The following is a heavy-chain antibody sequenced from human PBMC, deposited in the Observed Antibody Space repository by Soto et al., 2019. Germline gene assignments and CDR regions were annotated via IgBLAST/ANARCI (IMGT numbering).Heavy chain of an antibody. CDR1: GFTFSSYW. J-gene: IGHJ6*04. CDR2: IKQDGSEK. D-gene: IGHD3-10*01. CDR3: ARDDYTMVRASAMDV. V-gene: IGHV3-7*01. Sequence: GGSLRLSCAASGFTFSSYWMSWVRQAPGKGLEWVANIKQDGSEKYYVDSVKGRFTISRDNAKNSLYLQMNSLRAEDTAVYYCARDDYTMVRASAMDVWGKGTTVTVSS.